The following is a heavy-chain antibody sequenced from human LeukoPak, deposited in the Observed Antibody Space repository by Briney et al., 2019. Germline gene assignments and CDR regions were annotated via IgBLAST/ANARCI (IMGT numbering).Heavy chain of an antibody. CDR2: ISYDGSNK. CDR3: VRELPPVVQYYFDH. V-gene: IGHV3-30*03. CDR1: GFTFSSYG. D-gene: IGHD2-21*01. Sequence: GGSLRLSCAASGFTFSSYGMHWVRQAPGKGLEWVAIISYDGSNKYYADSVQGRFTISRDNSKNTLYLQMNSLRAEDTAVYYCVRELPPVVQYYFDHWGPGTLVTVSS. J-gene: IGHJ4*02.